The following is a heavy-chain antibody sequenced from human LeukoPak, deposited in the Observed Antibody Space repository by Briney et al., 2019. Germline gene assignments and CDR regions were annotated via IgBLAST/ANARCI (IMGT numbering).Heavy chain of an antibody. CDR2: ISAYNGNT. CDR1: GYTFTSYG. V-gene: IGHV1-18*01. J-gene: IGHJ4*02. Sequence: ASVKVSCKASGYTFTSYGISWVRQAPGQGLEWMGWISAYNGNTNYAQKLQGRVTMTTDTSTSTAYMELRSLRSDDTAVYYCARDGRYDFWSGYYPFDYRGQGTLVTVSS. D-gene: IGHD3-3*01. CDR3: ARDGRYDFWSGYYPFDY.